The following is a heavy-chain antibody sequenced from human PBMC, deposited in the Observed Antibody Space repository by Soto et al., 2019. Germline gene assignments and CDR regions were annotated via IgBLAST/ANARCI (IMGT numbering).Heavy chain of an antibody. D-gene: IGHD3-10*01. CDR2: IYYSGST. Sequence: QVQLQESGPGLVKPSQTLSLTCTVSGGSISSGGYYWSWIRQHPGKGLEWIGYIYYSGSTYYNPYLKSRVTISVVTSKNQFSLKLSSVTAADTAVYYCARGRQKITMVRGVHYFDYWGQGTLVTVSS. CDR3: ARGRQKITMVRGVHYFDY. J-gene: IGHJ4*02. V-gene: IGHV4-31*03. CDR1: GGSISSGGYY.